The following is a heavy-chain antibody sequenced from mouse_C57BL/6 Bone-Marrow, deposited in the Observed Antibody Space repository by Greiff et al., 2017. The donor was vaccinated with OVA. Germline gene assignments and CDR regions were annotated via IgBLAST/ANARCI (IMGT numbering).Heavy chain of an antibody. V-gene: IGHV14-3*01. J-gene: IGHJ3*01. CDR3: ARGAAGAD. Sequence: VQLKESVAELVRPGASVKLSCTASGYNFKNTYMHWVKQRPEQGLEWIGRIDPANGNTKYAPKFQGKATITADTSSNTAYLQLSSLTSEDTAVYYCARGAAGADWGQGTLVTVSA. D-gene: IGHD3-3*01. CDR1: GYNFKNTY. CDR2: IDPANGNT.